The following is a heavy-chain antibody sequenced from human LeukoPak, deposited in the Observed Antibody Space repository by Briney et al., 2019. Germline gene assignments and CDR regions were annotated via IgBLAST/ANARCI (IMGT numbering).Heavy chain of an antibody. J-gene: IGHJ4*02. V-gene: IGHV3-21*01. CDR2: ISSSSSYI. D-gene: IGHD2-2*01. CDR1: GFTFSSYW. Sequence: GGSLRLSCAASGFTFSSYWMSWVRQAPGKGLEWVSSISSSSSYIYYADSVKGRFTISRDNAKNSLYLQMNSLRAEDTAVYYCARASHGPYLFDYWGQGTLVTVSS. CDR3: ARASHGPYLFDY.